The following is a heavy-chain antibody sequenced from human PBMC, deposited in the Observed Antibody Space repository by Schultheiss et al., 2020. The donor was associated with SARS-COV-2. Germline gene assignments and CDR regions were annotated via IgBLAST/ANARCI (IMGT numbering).Heavy chain of an antibody. CDR1: GFTFSSYD. V-gene: IGHV3-13*04. CDR2: IGTAGDT. Sequence: GGSLRLSCAASGFTFSSYDMHWVRQATGKGLEWVSAIGTAGDTYYQGSVKGRFTISRDSSKNTMFLQMNSLRPEDTAVFYCARDGGFCSSASCQNRGYFYYMDVWGRGTTVTVSS. CDR3: ARDGGFCSSASCQNRGYFYYMDV. D-gene: IGHD2-2*01. J-gene: IGHJ6*03.